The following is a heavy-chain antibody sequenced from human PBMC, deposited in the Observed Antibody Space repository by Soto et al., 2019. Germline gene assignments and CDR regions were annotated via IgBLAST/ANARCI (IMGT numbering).Heavy chain of an antibody. J-gene: IGHJ3*02. Sequence: SVKVSCKASGYTFINQYMHLVRQAPGQGLEWMGIINPNGGSTTYAQKFQGRVTLPRDTSTNTVNMELSSLRSEDTAVYYCAREKWLVRRNDPFDIWGQGTMVTVSS. CDR2: INPNGGST. CDR1: GYTFINQY. V-gene: IGHV1-46*01. D-gene: IGHD6-19*01. CDR3: AREKWLVRRNDPFDI.